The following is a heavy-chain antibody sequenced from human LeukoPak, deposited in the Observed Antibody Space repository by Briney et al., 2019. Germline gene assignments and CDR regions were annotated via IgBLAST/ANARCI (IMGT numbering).Heavy chain of an antibody. V-gene: IGHV4-38-2*02. J-gene: IGHJ5*02. CDR2: IYHSGST. CDR3: AGVGGEVGATFS. CDR1: GYSISSGYY. Sequence: SETLSLTCTVSGYSISSGYYWGWIRQPPGKGLEWIGSIYHSGSTYYNPSLKSRVTISVDTSKNQFSLKLSSVTAADTAVYYCAGVGGEVGATFSWGQGTLVTVSS. D-gene: IGHD1-26*01.